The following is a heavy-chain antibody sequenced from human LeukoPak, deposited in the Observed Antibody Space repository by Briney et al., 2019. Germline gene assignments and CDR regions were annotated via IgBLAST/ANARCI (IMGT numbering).Heavy chain of an antibody. CDR2: ISGSDDGT. D-gene: IGHD2-15*01. CDR3: AKSPVSSCRGSFCYPFDY. Sequence: PGGSLRLSCAASGFTVSDYSMAWVRQAPGKGLEWVSAISGSDDGTYYADSVKGRFTISRDNSRNTLYLQMNTLRAEDTAVYFCAKSPVSSCRGSFCYPFDYWGQGNLVTVSS. V-gene: IGHV3-23*01. J-gene: IGHJ4*02. CDR1: GFTVSDYS.